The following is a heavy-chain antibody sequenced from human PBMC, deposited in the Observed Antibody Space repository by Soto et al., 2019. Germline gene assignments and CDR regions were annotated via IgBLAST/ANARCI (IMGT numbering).Heavy chain of an antibody. Sequence: GGSLRLSCAASGFTFSSYSMNWVRQDPGKGLEWVSSISSSSSYIYYADSVKGRFTISRDNAKNSLYLQMNSLRAEDTAVYYCARDRFWGSGYYYYYGMDVWGQGTTVTVSS. V-gene: IGHV3-21*01. J-gene: IGHJ6*02. CDR2: ISSSSSYI. CDR1: GFTFSSYS. D-gene: IGHD7-27*01. CDR3: ARDRFWGSGYYYYYGMDV.